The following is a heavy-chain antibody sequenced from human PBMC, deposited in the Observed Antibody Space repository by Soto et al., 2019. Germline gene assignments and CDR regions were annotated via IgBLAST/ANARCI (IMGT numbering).Heavy chain of an antibody. D-gene: IGHD3-10*01. J-gene: IGHJ4*02. CDR2: ISVYHGNT. CDR1: GYNFLNYG. Sequence: ASVKVSCKTSGYNFLNYGMSWVRQAPGQGPEWMGWISVYHGNTIYAQNFQGRVTMTTDTSTSIAYMELTSLRSDDTGVYYCARDHGGATMALLYWGQGTLVTVSS. CDR3: ARDHGGATMALLY. V-gene: IGHV1-18*04.